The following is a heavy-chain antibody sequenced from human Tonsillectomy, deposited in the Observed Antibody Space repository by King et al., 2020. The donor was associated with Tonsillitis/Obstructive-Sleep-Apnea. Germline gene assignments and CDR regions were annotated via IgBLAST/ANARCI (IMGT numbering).Heavy chain of an antibody. Sequence: VQLVESGGGLVQPGGSLRLSCAASGFTFSSYWMHWVRQAPGKGLVWVSRTNSDGSSSTYADSVKGRFTVSRDNAKNTLYLEMNSLRDEDTAVYYCARTVDGYFYMDVGGKGTTVTISS. V-gene: IGHV3-74*03. CDR2: TNSDGSSS. J-gene: IGHJ6*03. CDR3: ARTVDGYFYMDV. D-gene: IGHD2-21*02. CDR1: GFTFSSYW.